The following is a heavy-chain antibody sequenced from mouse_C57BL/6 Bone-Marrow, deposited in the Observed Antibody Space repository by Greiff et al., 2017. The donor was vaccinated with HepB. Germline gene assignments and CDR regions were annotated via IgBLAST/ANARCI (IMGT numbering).Heavy chain of an antibody. D-gene: IGHD4-1*01. CDR3: TTRGLGRAMDY. J-gene: IGHJ4*01. CDR2: IDPENGDT. Sequence: VHVKQSGAELVRPGASVKLSCTASGFNIKDDYMHWVKQRPEQGLEWIGWIDPENGDTEYASKFQGKATITADTSSNTAYLQLSSLTSEDTAVYYCTTRGLGRAMDYWGQGTSVTVSS. V-gene: IGHV14-4*01. CDR1: GFNIKDDY.